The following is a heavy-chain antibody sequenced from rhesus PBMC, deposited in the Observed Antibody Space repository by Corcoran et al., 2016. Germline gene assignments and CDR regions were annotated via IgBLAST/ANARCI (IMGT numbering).Heavy chain of an antibody. Sequence: EVQLVESGGGLVQPGGSLRLSCAASGFTFSSYGMSWVRQAPGKGLEWVSYISNGGGSTYYADSVKGRFTSSSDNSKNTLSLQMNSLRAEDTAVYYCAKWRVGATPYFDYWGQGVLVTVSS. V-gene: IGHV3S5*01. CDR2: ISNGGGST. J-gene: IGHJ4*01. CDR3: AKWRVGATPYFDY. CDR1: GFTFSSYG. D-gene: IGHD1-44*02.